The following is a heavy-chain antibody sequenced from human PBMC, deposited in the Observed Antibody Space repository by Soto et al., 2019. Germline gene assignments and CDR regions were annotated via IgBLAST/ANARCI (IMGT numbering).Heavy chain of an antibody. Sequence: GGSLRLSCAASGFSFSNNLMDWVRQAPGKGLEWVANINQDGSEKYYIDSVKGRFTISRDNAKNSLFLQMNSLTAGDSALYYCSTSLNLWGQGTMVTV. D-gene: IGHD1-20*01. J-gene: IGHJ4*02. CDR2: INQDGSEK. CDR3: STSLNL. CDR1: GFSFSNNL. V-gene: IGHV3-7*01.